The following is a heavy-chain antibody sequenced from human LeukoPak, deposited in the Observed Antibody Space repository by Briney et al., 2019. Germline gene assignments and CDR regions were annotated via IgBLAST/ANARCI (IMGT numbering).Heavy chain of an antibody. V-gene: IGHV3-74*01. J-gene: IGHJ4*02. CDR3: VRGTGGIFDS. CDR1: GFTLSSYW. CDR2: INSDGRST. D-gene: IGHD2-8*02. Sequence: GGSLRPSCAASGFTLSSYWTHWVRQVPGKGLVWVSRINSDGRSTSPADSVKGRFPFSRANPKTTLSLQRTSLRPQAPAVYSCVRGTGGIFDSWGEGGQVTVS.